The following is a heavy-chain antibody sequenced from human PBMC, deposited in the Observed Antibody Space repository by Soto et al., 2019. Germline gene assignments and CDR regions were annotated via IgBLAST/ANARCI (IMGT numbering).Heavy chain of an antibody. Sequence: QVQLVQAGAEVKKPGASVKVSCKDAGYKFTSYDIHWVRQATGQVLEWMGWRNHNSGNTGYAQKFQDRVTMTRNTSISTPYMELSSLRSDDTAVYYCARQKVDASDYWGQGTLVTVSS. V-gene: IGHV1-8*01. CDR2: RNHNSGNT. CDR1: GYKFTSYD. CDR3: ARQKVDASDY. J-gene: IGHJ4*02.